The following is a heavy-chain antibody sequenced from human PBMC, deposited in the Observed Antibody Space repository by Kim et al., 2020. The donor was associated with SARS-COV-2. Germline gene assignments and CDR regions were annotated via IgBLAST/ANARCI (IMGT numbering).Heavy chain of an antibody. CDR2: ISAYNGNT. V-gene: IGHV1-18*04. Sequence: ASVKVSCKASGYTFTTYGLSWVRQAPGQGLEWMGWISAYNGNTNYAQKFQGRVTMTTDTSTSTAYMELRSLRSDDTAVYYCAREATYTDYDFGFWGQGTLVTVSS. CDR3: AREATYTDYDFGF. CDR1: GYTFTTYG. J-gene: IGHJ4*02. D-gene: IGHD4-17*01.